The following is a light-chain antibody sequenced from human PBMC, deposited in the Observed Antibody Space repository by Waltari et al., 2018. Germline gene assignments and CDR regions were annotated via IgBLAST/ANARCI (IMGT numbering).Light chain of an antibody. CDR3: QLYYSNPPFFT. Sequence: DIVMTQSPDSLAVSLGERATISCKSSQSVFYNATNKNYLTWYQQKPGQPPKVLIYWASTRDSGVPDRVSGSGSVTDFTLTIGGLQAEDVAVYYCQLYYSNPPFFTFGPGTKVDIK. V-gene: IGKV4-1*01. CDR1: QSVFYNATNKNY. CDR2: WAS. J-gene: IGKJ3*01.